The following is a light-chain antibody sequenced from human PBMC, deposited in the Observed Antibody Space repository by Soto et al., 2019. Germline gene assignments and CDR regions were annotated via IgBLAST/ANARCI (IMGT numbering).Light chain of an antibody. V-gene: IGKV3-11*01. CDR3: QQRSHWPWT. Sequence: EIVLTQSPATLSLSPGERATLSCRASPSVSSYLAWYQQKPGQAPRLLIYDASNRATGIPARFSGSGSGTDFTLTISSLEPEDFAVYYCQQRSHWPWTFGQGTKVEIK. CDR1: PSVSSY. CDR2: DAS. J-gene: IGKJ1*01.